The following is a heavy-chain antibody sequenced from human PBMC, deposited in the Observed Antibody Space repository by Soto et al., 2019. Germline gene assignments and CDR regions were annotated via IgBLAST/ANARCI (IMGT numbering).Heavy chain of an antibody. CDR1: GFTFSSYG. D-gene: IGHD2-8*02. CDR3: AREDCSYCAGGTGLFHH. J-gene: IGHJ4*02. CDR2: IWYDGNNK. V-gene: IGHV3-33*01. Sequence: GGSLRLSCAAYGFTFSSYGMHWVRQVPGKGLEWVAVIWYDGNNKYYADSVKGRFTISRDNSRNTLFLQMNSLRAEDTAVYYCAREDCSYCAGGTGLFHHWGQGTLVTVSS.